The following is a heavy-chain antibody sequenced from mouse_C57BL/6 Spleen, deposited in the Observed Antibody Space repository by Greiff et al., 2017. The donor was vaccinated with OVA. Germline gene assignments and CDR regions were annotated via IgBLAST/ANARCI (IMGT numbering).Heavy chain of an antibody. CDR2: ISGGGGNT. CDR1: GFTFSSYA. D-gene: IGHD1-1*02. J-gene: IGHJ3*01. CDR3: AGGNRFAY. Sequence: EVQGVESGEGLVKPGGSLKLSCAASGFTFSSYAMSWVRQTPEKRLEWVATISGGGGNTYYPDSVKGRFTISRDNAKNTLYLQMSSLRSEDTALYYCAGGNRFAYWGQGTLVTVSA. V-gene: IGHV5-9*01.